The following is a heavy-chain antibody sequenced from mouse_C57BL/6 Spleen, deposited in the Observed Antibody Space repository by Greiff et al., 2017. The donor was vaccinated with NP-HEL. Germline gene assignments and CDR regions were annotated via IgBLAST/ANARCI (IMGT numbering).Heavy chain of an antibody. CDR1: GYTFTDYN. J-gene: IGHJ2*01. CDR2: INPNNGGT. Sequence: VQLKQSGPELVKPGASVKIPCKASGYTFTDYNMDWVKQSHGKSLEWIGDINPNNGGTIYNQKFKGKATLTVDKSSSTAYMELRSLTSEDTAVYYCARSSTLYYFDYWGQGTTLTVSS. CDR3: ARSSTLYYFDY. D-gene: IGHD2-1*01. V-gene: IGHV1-18*01.